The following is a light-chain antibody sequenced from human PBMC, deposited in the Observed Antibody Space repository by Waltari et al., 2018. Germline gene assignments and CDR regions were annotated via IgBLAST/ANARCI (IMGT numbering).Light chain of an antibody. CDR3: SSYTSSSSVV. J-gene: IGLJ2*01. CDR2: DVS. CDR1: SSAVAGYNY. Sequence: QSALTQPASVSGSPGQPIALSCTGTSSAVAGYNYVTWYQQHPGKAPKLMIYDVSNRPSGVSNRFSGSKSGNTASLTISGLQAEDEADYYCSSYTSSSSVVFGGGTKLTVL. V-gene: IGLV2-14*03.